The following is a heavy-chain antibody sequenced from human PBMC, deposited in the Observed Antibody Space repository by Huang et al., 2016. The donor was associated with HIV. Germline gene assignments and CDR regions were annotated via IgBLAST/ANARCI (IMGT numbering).Heavy chain of an antibody. CDR3: ARESYDFWNGYFSEFYYYYYMDV. D-gene: IGHD3-3*01. J-gene: IGHJ6*03. CDR2: IGWVVSPI. CDR1: GFTFSDYF. Sequence: QVQLVESGGGLVKTGGSLRLSCEASGFTFSDYFMSWIRQAPVMGLEVVSSIGWVVSPIYDADSVKGRFTISRDNAENSLYLQISSLRVEDTAVYYCARESYDFWNGYFSEFYYYYYMDVWGKGTTVTVAS. V-gene: IGHV3-11*04.